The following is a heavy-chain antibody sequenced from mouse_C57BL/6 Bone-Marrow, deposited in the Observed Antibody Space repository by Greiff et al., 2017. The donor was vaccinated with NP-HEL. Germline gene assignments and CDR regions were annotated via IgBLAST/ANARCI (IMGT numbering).Heavy chain of an antibody. D-gene: IGHD1-1*01. CDR2: IHPNSGST. CDR1: GYTFTSYW. V-gene: IGHV1-64*01. J-gene: IGHJ1*03. CDR3: ARLGVIYYYGSSPWYFDV. Sequence: QVQLQQPGAELVKPGASVKLSCKASGYTFTSYWMHWVKQRPGQGLEWIGMIHPNSGSTNYNEKFKSKATLTVDKSSSTAYMQLSSLTSEDSAVYYCARLGVIYYYGSSPWYFDVWGTGTTVTVSS.